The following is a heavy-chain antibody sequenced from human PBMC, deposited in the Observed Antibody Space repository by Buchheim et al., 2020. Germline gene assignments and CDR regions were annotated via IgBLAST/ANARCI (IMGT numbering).Heavy chain of an antibody. CDR2: ISSSSSYI. Sequence: EVQLVESGGGLVKPGGSLRLSCAASGFTFSSYSMNWVRQAPGKGLEWVSSISSSSSYIYYADSVKGRFTISRDNAKNSLYLQMNSLRAEDTTVYYCASLFTLTLWGPRTPVGSPTVWPFRQNYYYYGMDVWGQGTT. V-gene: IGHV3-21*01. D-gene: IGHD5-18*01. J-gene: IGHJ6*02. CDR1: GFTFSSYS. CDR3: ASLFTLTLWGPRTPVGSPTVWPFRQNYYYYGMDV.